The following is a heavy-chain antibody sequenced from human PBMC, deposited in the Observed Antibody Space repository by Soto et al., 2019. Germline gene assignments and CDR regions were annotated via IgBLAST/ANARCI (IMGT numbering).Heavy chain of an antibody. D-gene: IGHD1-7*01. Sequence: PGGSLRLSCAASGFTFSSYGMHWVRQAPGKGLEWVAVISYDGSNKYYADSVKGRFTISRDNSKNTLYLQMNSLRAEDTAVYYCAKDLLELRYYYYGMDVWGQGTTVTVSS. J-gene: IGHJ6*02. CDR2: ISYDGSNK. CDR1: GFTFSSYG. CDR3: AKDLLELRYYYYGMDV. V-gene: IGHV3-30*18.